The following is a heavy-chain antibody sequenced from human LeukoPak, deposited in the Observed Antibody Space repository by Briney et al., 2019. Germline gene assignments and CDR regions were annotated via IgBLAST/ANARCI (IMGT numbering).Heavy chain of an antibody. V-gene: IGHV1-8*01. D-gene: IGHD3-3*01. Sequence: ASVKVSCKASGYTFTSYDINWVRQATGQGLEWMGWMHPKSGNAGYATKFQGRVTVTRNTSISTAYLELSSLRSVDTAVYYCARAGYDFWSGYSSYYYYMDVWGKGATGTVSS. J-gene: IGHJ6*03. CDR2: MHPKSGNA. CDR3: ARAGYDFWSGYSSYYYYMDV. CDR1: GYTFTSYD.